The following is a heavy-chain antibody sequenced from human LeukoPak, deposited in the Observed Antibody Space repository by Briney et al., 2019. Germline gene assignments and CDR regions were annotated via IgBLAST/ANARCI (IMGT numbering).Heavy chain of an antibody. CDR3: ARQGAARSLRYFAY. J-gene: IGHJ4*02. V-gene: IGHV5-51*01. D-gene: IGHD6-6*01. CDR1: GYRFTSYW. CDR2: IYPGDSDT. Sequence: GESLKISCKRSGYRFTSYWIGWARQMPGKGLEWLGIIYPGDSDTRYSSSFHGQVTTSADKSISTAYLQCSSLKASDTAMYYCARQGAARSLRYFAYWSQGTLVTVSS.